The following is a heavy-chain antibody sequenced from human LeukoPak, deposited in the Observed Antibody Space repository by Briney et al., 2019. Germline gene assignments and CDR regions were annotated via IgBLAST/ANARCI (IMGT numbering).Heavy chain of an antibody. CDR1: GFTVSSNY. V-gene: IGHV3-53*01. CDR2: IYSGGST. Sequence: GGSLRLSCAASGFTVSSNYMSWVRQAPGKALEWVSVIYSGGSTYYADSVKGRFTISRDNSKNTLYLQMNSLRAEDTAVYYCASFYGSGSHYRDSIDYWGQGTLVTVSS. D-gene: IGHD3-10*01. J-gene: IGHJ4*02. CDR3: ASFYGSGSHYRDSIDY.